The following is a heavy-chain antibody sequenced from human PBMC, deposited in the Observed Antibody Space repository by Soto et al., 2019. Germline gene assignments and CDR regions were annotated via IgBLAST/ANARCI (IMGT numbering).Heavy chain of an antibody. J-gene: IGHJ4*02. D-gene: IGHD6-13*01. CDR3: ARAPALRGSSWYYFDY. CDR1: GFTFSSYW. V-gene: IGHV3-7*03. Sequence: GESLKISCAASGFTFSSYWMSWVRQAPGKGLEWVANIKQDGSEKYYVDSVKGRFTISRDNAKNSLYLQMNSLRAEDTAVYYCARAPALRGSSWYYFDYWGQGTLVTVSS. CDR2: IKQDGSEK.